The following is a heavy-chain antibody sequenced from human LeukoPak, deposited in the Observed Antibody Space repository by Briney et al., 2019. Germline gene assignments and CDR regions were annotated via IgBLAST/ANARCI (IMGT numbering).Heavy chain of an antibody. D-gene: IGHD2-2*01. Sequence: GSLRLSCAASGFTFSSYAMSWVRQAPGEGLEWVSAISGSGGSTYYADSVKGRFTISRDNSKNTLYLQMNSLRAEDTAVYYCAKDLGYCSSTSCYNWFDPWGQGTLVTVSS. V-gene: IGHV3-23*01. CDR3: AKDLGYCSSTSCYNWFDP. CDR2: ISGSGGST. J-gene: IGHJ5*02. CDR1: GFTFSSYA.